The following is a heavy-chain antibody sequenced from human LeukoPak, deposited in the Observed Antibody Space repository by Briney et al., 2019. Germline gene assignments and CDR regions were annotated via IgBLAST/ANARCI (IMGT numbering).Heavy chain of an antibody. V-gene: IGHV3-33*01. Sequence: SGGSLRLSCAASGFTFSSYAMHWVRQAPGKGLEWVAVIWYDGNNKYYADSVKGRFTISRDNSKNTLYLQMNSLSAEDTAVYYCARGSNPLYDSSGYYSDHWGQGTLVTVSS. CDR3: ARGSNPLYDSSGYYSDH. CDR1: GFTFSSYA. J-gene: IGHJ4*02. D-gene: IGHD3-22*01. CDR2: IWYDGNNK.